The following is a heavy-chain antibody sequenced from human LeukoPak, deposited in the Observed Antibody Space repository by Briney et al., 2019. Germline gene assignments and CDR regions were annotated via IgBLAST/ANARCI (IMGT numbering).Heavy chain of an antibody. D-gene: IGHD2-15*01. J-gene: IGHJ2*01. Sequence: GGSLRLSCTASGFTFSTYAMSWVRQAPGKGLEWVSTISTTGGNTYYADSVKGRFTISRDNSKNTLYLQMNSLRAEDTAVYYCARAVGYCSGGRCPADFDRWGRGTLVTVSS. V-gene: IGHV3-23*01. CDR3: ARAVGYCSGGRCPADFDR. CDR1: GFTFSTYA. CDR2: ISTTGGNT.